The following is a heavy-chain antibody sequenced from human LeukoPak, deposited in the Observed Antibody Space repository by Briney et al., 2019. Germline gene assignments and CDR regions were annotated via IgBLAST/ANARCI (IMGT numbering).Heavy chain of an antibody. J-gene: IGHJ6*02. CDR1: EFTLSSYS. CDR3: AKEQKSPNYGMDV. V-gene: IGHV3-21*01. CDR2: ISSSGDYI. Sequence: GGSLGLSCAASEFTLSSYSMDWVRQAPGKGLEWVSSISSSGDYIYYADSVKGRFSISRDNAKNSLYLQMNSLRAEDTAVYYCAKEQKSPNYGMDVWGQGTTVTVSS.